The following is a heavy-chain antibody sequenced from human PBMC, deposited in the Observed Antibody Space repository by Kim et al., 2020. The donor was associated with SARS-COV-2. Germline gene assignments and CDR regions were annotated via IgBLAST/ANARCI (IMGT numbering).Heavy chain of an antibody. Sequence: GGSLRLSCTASGFTFGDYAMSWVRQAPGKGLEWVGFIRSKAYGGTTEYAASVKGRFTISRDDSKSIAYLQMNSLKTEDTAVYYCTRCLGGSGSYVPVDYWGQGTLVTVSS. D-gene: IGHD3-10*01. V-gene: IGHV3-49*04. J-gene: IGHJ4*02. CDR3: TRCLGGSGSYVPVDY. CDR2: IRSKAYGGTT. CDR1: GFTFGDYA.